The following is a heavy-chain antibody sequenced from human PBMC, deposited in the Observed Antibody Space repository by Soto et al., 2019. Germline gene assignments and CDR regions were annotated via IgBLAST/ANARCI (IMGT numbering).Heavy chain of an antibody. V-gene: IGHV1-18*01. CDR1: GFTSSNDG. D-gene: IGHD2-8*01. J-gene: IGHJ6*02. CDR3: SGDIEGVKAKHFFYYYAMDV. CDR2: VSANNGHT. Sequence: ASAKVSCKASGFTSSNDGLNWVRQAPRQGLEWMGWVSANNGHTNYAKDLHGRVSMTTDTSTSTAYMELRGLTFDDTAVYYCSGDIEGVKAKHFFYYYAMDVWGQGTTVTVSS.